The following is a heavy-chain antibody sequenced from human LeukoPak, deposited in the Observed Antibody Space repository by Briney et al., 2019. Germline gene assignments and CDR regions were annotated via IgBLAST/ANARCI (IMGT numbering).Heavy chain of an antibody. D-gene: IGHD3-10*01. V-gene: IGHV4-59*01. J-gene: IGHJ4*02. Sequence: SETLSLTCTVSGGSFSSFYWSWIRQPPGKRLEWIGYVSKSESTNYNPSLKSRVTISVDTSKNQFSLKLSSVTAADTAVYYCARGYGSDPFDYWGQGTLVTVSS. CDR1: GGSFSSFY. CDR2: VSKSEST. CDR3: ARGYGSDPFDY.